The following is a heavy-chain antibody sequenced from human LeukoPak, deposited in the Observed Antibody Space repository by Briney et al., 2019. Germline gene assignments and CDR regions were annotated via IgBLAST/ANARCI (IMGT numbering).Heavy chain of an antibody. CDR3: ARVAPSGSGNYYSFDY. CDR2: IYHSGAT. V-gene: IGHV4-38-2*02. D-gene: IGHD3-10*01. Sequence: SETLSLTCTVSGYSISSGFYWGWIRQSPGKGLEWIGVIYHSGATYYTPSLKSRVTITVDTSKNQFSLKLSSVTAADTAVYYCARVAPSGSGNYYSFDYWGQGTLVTVSS. CDR1: GYSISSGFY. J-gene: IGHJ4*02.